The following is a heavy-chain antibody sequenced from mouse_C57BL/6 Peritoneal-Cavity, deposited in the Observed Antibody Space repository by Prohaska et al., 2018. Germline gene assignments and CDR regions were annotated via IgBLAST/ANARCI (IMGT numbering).Heavy chain of an antibody. CDR3: TGHWVGPY. J-gene: IGHJ2*01. V-gene: IGHV6-3*01. Sequence: EVKLEESGGGVVQTGGSMNIPCVASGLTFSNYWMNWVRPSPDKVLDLVAQFRMKSDNYATHYAESVKGRFTISRDDSRSSVYLQMNNLSAADTGIYYCTGHWVGPYWVHGTTLTVSS. CDR2: FRMKSDNYAT. D-gene: IGHD4-1*01. CDR1: GLTFSNYW.